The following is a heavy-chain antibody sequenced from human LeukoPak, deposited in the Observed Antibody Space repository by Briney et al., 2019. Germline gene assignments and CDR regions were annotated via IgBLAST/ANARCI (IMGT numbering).Heavy chain of an antibody. J-gene: IGHJ4*02. CDR1: GGSISSGGYY. Sequence: PSETLSLTCTVSGGSISSGGYYWSWIRQPPGKGLEWIGEINHSGSTNYNPSLKSRVTISVDTSKNQFSLKLSSVTAADTAVYYCARDSIAARTFLDYWGQGTLVTVSS. CDR3: ARDSIAARTFLDY. V-gene: IGHV4-39*07. CDR2: INHSGST. D-gene: IGHD6-6*01.